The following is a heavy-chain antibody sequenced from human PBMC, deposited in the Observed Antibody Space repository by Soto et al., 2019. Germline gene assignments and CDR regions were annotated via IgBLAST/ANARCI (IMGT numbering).Heavy chain of an antibody. CDR1: GGTFSSYA. Sequence: SVKVSCKASGGTFSSYAISWVRQAPGPGLEWMGGIIPIFGTANYAQKFQGRVTITADESTSTAYMELSSLRSEDTAVYYCATWGGRQIGPDYYDSSGSLDYYGMDVWGQGTTVTVSS. CDR3: ATWGGRQIGPDYYDSSGSLDYYGMDV. J-gene: IGHJ6*02. D-gene: IGHD3-22*01. CDR2: IIPIFGTA. V-gene: IGHV1-69*13.